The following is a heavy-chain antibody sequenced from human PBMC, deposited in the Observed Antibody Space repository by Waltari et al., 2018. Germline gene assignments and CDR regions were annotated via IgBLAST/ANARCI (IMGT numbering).Heavy chain of an antibody. Sequence: EVQLVESGGGLVQPGGSLRLSCAASGFTFSSYAMSWVRQAPGKGLEWVSAISGSGGSTYYADSGKGRFTISRDNSKNTLYLQMNSLRAEDTAVYYCAKELWFGELIAPNGMDVWGQGTTVTVSS. V-gene: IGHV3-23*04. D-gene: IGHD3-10*01. CDR2: ISGSGGST. CDR1: GFTFSSYA. J-gene: IGHJ6*02. CDR3: AKELWFGELIAPNGMDV.